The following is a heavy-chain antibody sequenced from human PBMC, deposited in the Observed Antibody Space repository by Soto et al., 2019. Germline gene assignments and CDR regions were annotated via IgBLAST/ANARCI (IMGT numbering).Heavy chain of an antibody. CDR1: GFTISSNA. V-gene: IGHV3-23*01. D-gene: IGHD3-22*01. CDR2: ISDRGDTT. CDR3: ARDGDPITMIVVVTALDY. J-gene: IGHJ4*02. Sequence: AGGSLRLSCAASGFTISSNAMYWVRQAPGKGLEWVSAISDRGDTTHYADSVKGRFTISRDTSKNTLYLLLNTLRSDDTAVYYCARDGDPITMIVVVTALDYWGQGTLVTVSS.